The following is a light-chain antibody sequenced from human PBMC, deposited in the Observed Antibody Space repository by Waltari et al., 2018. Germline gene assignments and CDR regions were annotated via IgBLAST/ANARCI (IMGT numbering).Light chain of an antibody. CDR1: QSILYSSINENY. V-gene: IGKV4-1*01. Sequence: DIVMTQSPDSLAVSLGERATINCKSSQSILYSSINENYLAWYQQKPGQPPKLLIYWASTRASGVPDRFSGSGSGTDFTLTIISLQAEDVAIYYCQQYYSTPTFGPGTKVDIK. J-gene: IGKJ3*01. CDR3: QQYYSTPT. CDR2: WAS.